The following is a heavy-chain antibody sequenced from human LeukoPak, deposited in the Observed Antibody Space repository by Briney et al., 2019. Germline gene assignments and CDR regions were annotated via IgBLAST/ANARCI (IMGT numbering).Heavy chain of an antibody. D-gene: IGHD3-22*01. CDR2: IYYSGST. CDR3: ARLQRVGNSGYYFDY. V-gene: IGHV4-59*08. Sequence: PSETLSLTCTVSGGSISSYYWSWIRQPPGKGLGWIGYIYYSGSTNYNPSLKSRLTISVDTSKNQFSLKLSSVTAADTAVYYCARLQRVGNSGYYFDYWGQGTLVTVSS. CDR1: GGSISSYY. J-gene: IGHJ4*02.